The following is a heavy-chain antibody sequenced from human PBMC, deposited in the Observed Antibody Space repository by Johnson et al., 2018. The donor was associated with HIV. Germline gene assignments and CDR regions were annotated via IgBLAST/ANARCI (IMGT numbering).Heavy chain of an antibody. D-gene: IGHD3-3*02. CDR2: LSGSGGST. CDR3: AKNQEVSREDAFDI. CDR1: VFTFSSYA. J-gene: IGHJ3*02. Sequence: VQLVESGGGSVQPGGSLRLSLPASVFTFSSYAMSWVRQAPGMVLESVSALSGSGGSTYYAVSVKGRFTISRDNSKNTLYLQMNSLRAEDTAVYYCAKNQEVSREDAFDIWGQGTMVTVSS. V-gene: IGHV3-23*04.